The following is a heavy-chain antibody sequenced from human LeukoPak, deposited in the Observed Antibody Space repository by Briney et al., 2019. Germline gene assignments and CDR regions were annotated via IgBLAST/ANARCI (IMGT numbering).Heavy chain of an antibody. J-gene: IGHJ6*03. D-gene: IGHD2-2*01. CDR1: RFTFSSYA. Sequence: GGSLRLSCAASRFTFSSYAMHWVRQAPGKGLEWVAFIRYDGSNKYYADSVKGRFTISRDNSKNTLYLQMNSLRVEDTAVYYCVKDLPAAGTDYYYYYMDAWGKGTTVTVSS. CDR2: IRYDGSNK. CDR3: VKDLPAAGTDYYYYYMDA. V-gene: IGHV3-30*02.